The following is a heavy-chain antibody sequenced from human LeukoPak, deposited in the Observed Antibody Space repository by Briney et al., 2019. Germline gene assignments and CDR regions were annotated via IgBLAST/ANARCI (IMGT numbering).Heavy chain of an antibody. CDR2: FDPEDGET. CDR3: ATVGITYVEMATIEARGTFSNWFDP. J-gene: IGHJ5*02. D-gene: IGHD5-24*01. V-gene: IGHV1-24*01. Sequence: ASVKVSCKVSGYTLTELSMHWVREAPGKGLEWMGGFDPEDGETIYAQKFQGRVTMTEDTSTDTAYMELSSLRSEDTAVYYCATVGITYVEMATIEARGTFSNWFDPWGQGTLVTVSS. CDR1: GYTLTELS.